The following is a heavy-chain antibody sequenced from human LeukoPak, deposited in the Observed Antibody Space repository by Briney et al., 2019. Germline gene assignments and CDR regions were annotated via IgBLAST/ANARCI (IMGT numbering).Heavy chain of an antibody. CDR1: GFTFSSYD. CDR3: EKESVANIEDGTVDY. Sequence: GGSLRLSCAASGFTFSSYDMSWVRQAPGKGLEWVSGITGGGVSTYYADSVKGRFTISRENSKNTVSLQMHSLRAEDTAVYYCEKESVANIEDGTVDYWGQEPLVTVPS. D-gene: IGHD2-15*01. V-gene: IGHV3-23*01. J-gene: IGHJ4*02. CDR2: ITGGGVST.